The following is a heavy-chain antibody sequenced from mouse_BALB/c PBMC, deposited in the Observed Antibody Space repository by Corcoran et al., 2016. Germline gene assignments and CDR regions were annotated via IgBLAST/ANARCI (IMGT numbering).Heavy chain of an antibody. CDR3: ARLVSSYAMDY. Sequence: EVQLQQSGAELVKPGASVKLSCTASGFNIKDTYMHWVKQRPEQGLEWIGRIDPANGNTKYDPKFQGKATITADTSSNTAYLQLSSLTSEDTAVYYCARLVSSYAMDYWGQGTSVTVSS. D-gene: IGHD1-1*02. CDR1: GFNIKDTY. J-gene: IGHJ4*01. V-gene: IGHV14-3*02. CDR2: IDPANGNT.